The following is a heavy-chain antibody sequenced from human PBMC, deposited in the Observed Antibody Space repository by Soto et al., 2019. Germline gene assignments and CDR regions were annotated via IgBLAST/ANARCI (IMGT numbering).Heavy chain of an antibody. D-gene: IGHD4-17*01. V-gene: IGHV3-23*01. Sequence: GGSLRLSCAATGFDFSTHALTWVRQAPGKGLEWLSSITNTGIPKRYADSVKGRFTISRENSRNTLHLQLNNLRVDDTAVYYCAKGFDYGDTKHIDHWGQGTLVTVSS. J-gene: IGHJ4*02. CDR1: GFDFSTHA. CDR3: AKGFDYGDTKHIDH. CDR2: ITNTGIPK.